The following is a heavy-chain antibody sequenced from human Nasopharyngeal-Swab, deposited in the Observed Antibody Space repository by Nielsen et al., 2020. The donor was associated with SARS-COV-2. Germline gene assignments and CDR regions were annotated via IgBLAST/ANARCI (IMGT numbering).Heavy chain of an antibody. CDR3: ARTFCTTSSCSYYFDS. CDR2: VEQSGFT. Sequence: SETLSLTCAVYGGSLSGYYWTWIRQPPGKGLEWIGEVEQSGFTTYNPSLKSRVSISLDTSKNQVSLKVSSVTAADTAVYYCARTFCTTSSCSYYFDSWGQGNLVTVSS. CDR1: GGSLSGYY. D-gene: IGHD2-2*01. J-gene: IGHJ4*02. V-gene: IGHV4-34*01.